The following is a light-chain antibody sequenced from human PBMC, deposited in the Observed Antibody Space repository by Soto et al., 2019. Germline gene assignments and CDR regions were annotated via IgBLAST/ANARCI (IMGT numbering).Light chain of an antibody. J-gene: IGKJ5*01. CDR3: QQYSSSPS. CDR1: QSITSD. Sequence: DIVMTHSPAILDTPPGQAVNLSCRASQSITSDLAWYQQSPGQTPRLLIYGASTKASGTPARFSGSGSGTEFTLTIGSLQSEDFAVYYRQQYSSSPSFGKGTQLEIK. V-gene: IGKV3-15*01. CDR2: GAS.